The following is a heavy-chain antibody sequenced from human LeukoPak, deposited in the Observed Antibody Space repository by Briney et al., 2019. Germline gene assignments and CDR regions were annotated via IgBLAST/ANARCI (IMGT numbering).Heavy chain of an antibody. D-gene: IGHD1-26*01. CDR2: IYYSGST. V-gene: IGHV4-30-4*08. CDR1: GGSISSSSYY. Sequence: SETLSLTCTVSGGSISSSSYYWGWIRQPPGKGLEWIGYIYYSGSTYYNPSLKSRVTISVDTSKNQFSLKLSSVTAADTAVYYCARGGGYYFDYXGXGTLVTVSS. J-gene: IGHJ4*01. CDR3: ARGGGYYFDY.